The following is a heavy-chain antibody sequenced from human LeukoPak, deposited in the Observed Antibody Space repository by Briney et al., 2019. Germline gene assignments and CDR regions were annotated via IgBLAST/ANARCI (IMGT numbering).Heavy chain of an antibody. D-gene: IGHD5-24*01. CDR1: GGSISNYY. V-gene: IGHV4-4*07. Sequence: SETLSLTCTVSGGSISNYYWSWIRQPAGKGLEWIGRIYTSGSTNYNPSLKSRVTMSVDTSKNQFSLKLSSVTAADTAVYYCARVEMATTYYFDYWGQGTLVTVSS. CDR2: IYTSGST. J-gene: IGHJ4*02. CDR3: ARVEMATTYYFDY.